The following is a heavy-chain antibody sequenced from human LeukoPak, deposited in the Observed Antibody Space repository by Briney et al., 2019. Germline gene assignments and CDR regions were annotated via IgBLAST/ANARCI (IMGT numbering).Heavy chain of an antibody. CDR2: ISGSGGST. V-gene: IGHV3-23*01. Sequence: AGGSLRLSCAASGFTFSSYGMHWVRQAPGKGLEWVSSISGSGGSTHYADSVKGRFTISRDKTKNTLYLQTNSLRAEDTAVYYCAKSSYYDASGYYREYYFDYWGQGTLVTVSS. J-gene: IGHJ4*02. D-gene: IGHD3-22*01. CDR3: AKSSYYDASGYYREYYFDY. CDR1: GFTFSSYG.